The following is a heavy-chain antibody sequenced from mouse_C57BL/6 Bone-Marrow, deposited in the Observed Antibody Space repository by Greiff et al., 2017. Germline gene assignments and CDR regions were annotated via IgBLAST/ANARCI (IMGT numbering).Heavy chain of an antibody. J-gene: IGHJ4*01. D-gene: IGHD2-5*01. CDR3: VGETFYSNFYYAMDY. CDR1: GFTFNTYA. Sequence: EVQRVESGGGLVQPKGSLKLSCAASGFTFNTYAMHWVRQAPGQGLEWVARIRSKSSNYASDYADSVKDTFTISRDDSQSMLYLQMHNLKHEDTAMYYCVGETFYSNFYYAMDYWGQGTSVTVSS. V-gene: IGHV10-3*01. CDR2: IRSKSSNYAS.